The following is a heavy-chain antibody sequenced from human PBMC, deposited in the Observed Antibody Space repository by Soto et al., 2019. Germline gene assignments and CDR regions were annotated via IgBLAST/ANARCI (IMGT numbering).Heavy chain of an antibody. CDR3: ARDHPVAAMGYYYYYGMDV. J-gene: IGHJ6*02. Sequence: SETLSLTCTVSGGSISSYYWSWIRQPPGKGLEWIGYIYYSGSTNYNPSLKSRVTTSVDTSKNQFSLKLSSVTAADTAVYYCARDHPVAAMGYYYYYGMDVWGQGTTVTVSS. D-gene: IGHD6-19*01. CDR2: IYYSGST. CDR1: GGSISSYY. V-gene: IGHV4-59*01.